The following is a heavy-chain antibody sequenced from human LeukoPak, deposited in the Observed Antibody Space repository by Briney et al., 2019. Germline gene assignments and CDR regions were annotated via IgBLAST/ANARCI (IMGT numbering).Heavy chain of an antibody. CDR1: GYSLTSYY. V-gene: IGHV1-2*02. J-gene: IGHJ6*03. CDR3: ARDTVVAYMDV. D-gene: IGHD4-23*01. CDR2: INPNSGGT. Sequence: ASVKVSCKTSGYSLTSYYMHWVRQAPGQGLEWMGWINPNSGGTNYAQKFQGRVTMTRDTSISTAYMELSRLRSDDTAVYYCARDTVVAYMDVWGKGTTVTISS.